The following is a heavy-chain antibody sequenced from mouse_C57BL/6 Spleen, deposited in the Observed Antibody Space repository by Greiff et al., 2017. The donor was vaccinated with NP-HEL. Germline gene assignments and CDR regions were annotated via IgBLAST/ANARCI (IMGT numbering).Heavy chain of an antibody. D-gene: IGHD2-12*01. CDR3: AREGYSNDVSFAY. J-gene: IGHJ3*01. Sequence: QVQLQQSGPELVKPGASVKISCKASGYAFSSSWMNWVKQRPGKGLEWIGRIYPGDGDTNYNGKFKGKATLTADKSSSTAYMQLSSLTSEDSAVYFGAREGYSNDVSFAYWGQGTLVTVAA. CDR1: GYAFSSSW. CDR2: IYPGDGDT. V-gene: IGHV1-82*01.